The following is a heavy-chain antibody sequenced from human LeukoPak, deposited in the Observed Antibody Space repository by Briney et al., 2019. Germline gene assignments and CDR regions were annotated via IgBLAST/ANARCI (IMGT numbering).Heavy chain of an antibody. V-gene: IGHV3-21*01. CDR1: GFTFSSYS. J-gene: IGHJ6*03. CDR2: INSSSSYI. CDR3: ARAGYGGNSADYYYYMDV. D-gene: IGHD4-23*01. Sequence: GGSLRLSCAASGFTFSSYSMNWVRQAPGKGLEWVSSINSSSSYIYYADSVKGRFTISRDNAKNSLYLQMNSLRAEDTAVYYCARAGYGGNSADYYYYMDVWGKGTTVTVSS.